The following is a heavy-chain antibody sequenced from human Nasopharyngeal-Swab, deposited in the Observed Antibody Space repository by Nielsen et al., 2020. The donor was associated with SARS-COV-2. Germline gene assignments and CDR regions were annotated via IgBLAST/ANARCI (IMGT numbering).Heavy chain of an antibody. J-gene: IGHJ3*02. V-gene: IGHV1-24*01. CDR3: AREGYSYGTDAFDI. CDR2: FDPEDGET. Sequence: ASVKVSCKVSGYTLTELSMHWVRQAPGKGLEWVGGFDPEDGETIYAQKFQGRVTMTRDTSISTAYMELSRLRSDDTAVYYCAREGYSYGTDAFDIWGQGTMVTVSS. D-gene: IGHD5-18*01. CDR1: GYTLTELS.